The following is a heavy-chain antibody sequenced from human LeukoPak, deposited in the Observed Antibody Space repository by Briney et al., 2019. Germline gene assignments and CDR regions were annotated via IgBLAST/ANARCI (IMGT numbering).Heavy chain of an antibody. CDR2: IKSKADGGTT. CDR1: GFTISNAW. V-gene: IGHV3-15*01. J-gene: IGHJ4*02. Sequence: GGSLRLSCEASGFTISNAWMSWVRQAPGKGLEWVGRIKSKADGGTTDYTAPVQGRFTISRDDSKNTLYLPMNSLKTEDTAVYYCTTDGQGWGGQGTLVTVSS. D-gene: IGHD1-26*01. CDR3: TTDGQGW.